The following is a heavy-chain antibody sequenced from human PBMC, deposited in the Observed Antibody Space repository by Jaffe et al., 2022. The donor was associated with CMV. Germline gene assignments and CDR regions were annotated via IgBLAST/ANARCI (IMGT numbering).Heavy chain of an antibody. CDR2: ISYDGSNK. D-gene: IGHD6-13*01. Sequence: QVQLVESGGGVVQPGRSLRLSCAASGFTFSSYGMHWVRQAPGKGLEWVAVISYDGSNKYYADSVKGRFTISRDNSKNTLYLQMNSLRAEDTAVYYCAKGWRYSSRRDYYGMDVWGQGTTVTVSS. V-gene: IGHV3-30*18. J-gene: IGHJ6*02. CDR1: GFTFSSYG. CDR3: AKGWRYSSRRDYYGMDV.